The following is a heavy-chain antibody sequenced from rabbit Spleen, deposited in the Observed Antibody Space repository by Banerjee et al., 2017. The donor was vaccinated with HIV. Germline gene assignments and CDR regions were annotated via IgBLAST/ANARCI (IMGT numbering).Heavy chain of an antibody. CDR1: GFSFSSSDY. J-gene: IGHJ6*01. CDR2: IAGSSSGFT. V-gene: IGHV1S40*01. CDR3: ARDTSSSFSSYGMDL. Sequence: QSLEESGGGLVQPEGSLALTCKASGFSFSSSDYICWVRQAPGKGLEWISCIAGSSSGFTYSATWAKGRFTISKTSSTTVTLQMTSLTVADTATYFCARDTSSSFSSYGMDLWGQGTLVT. D-gene: IGHD1-1*01.